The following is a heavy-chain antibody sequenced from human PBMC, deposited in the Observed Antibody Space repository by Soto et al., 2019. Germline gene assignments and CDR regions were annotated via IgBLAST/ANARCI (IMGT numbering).Heavy chain of an antibody. D-gene: IGHD2-15*01. Sequence: SETLSLTCAVYGGPISGSYWSWIRQPPGKRLEWIGEINLGGSANYNPSLKSRVTISVDTSNNQFSLKLSSVTAADTAVYYCARVRAATRVLQKWFDPWGKGTLVTVSS. J-gene: IGHJ5*02. V-gene: IGHV4-34*01. CDR1: GGPISGSY. CDR2: INLGGSA. CDR3: ARVRAATRVLQKWFDP.